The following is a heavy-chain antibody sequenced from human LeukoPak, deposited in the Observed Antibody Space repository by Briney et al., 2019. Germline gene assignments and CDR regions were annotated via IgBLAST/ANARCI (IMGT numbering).Heavy chain of an antibody. D-gene: IGHD2-2*01. CDR1: GFTFSSYA. Sequence: GGSLRLSSAASGFTFSSYAMSWVRQAPGKGLEWVSAISGSGGSTYYADSVKGRFTISRDNSKNTLYLQMNSLRAEDTAVYYCAKDIVVVPAAMVDWGQGTLVTVSS. CDR2: ISGSGGST. V-gene: IGHV3-23*01. CDR3: AKDIVVVPAAMVD. J-gene: IGHJ4*02.